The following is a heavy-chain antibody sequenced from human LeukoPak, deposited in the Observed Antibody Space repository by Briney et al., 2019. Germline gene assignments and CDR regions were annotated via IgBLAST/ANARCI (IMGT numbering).Heavy chain of an antibody. CDR1: GGPISSYY. D-gene: IGHD1-26*01. J-gene: IGHJ6*03. Sequence: SDTLSLTCTVSGGPISSYYWSWIRQPPGKGLEGVGYIFHSGTTKYNPSLKSRVTISMDTSVSQFSLKLNSVTAADSAVYLCARDGSGGDYYYMDVWGKGTTVIVSS. CDR2: IFHSGTT. V-gene: IGHV4-59*01. CDR3: ARDGSGGDYYYMDV.